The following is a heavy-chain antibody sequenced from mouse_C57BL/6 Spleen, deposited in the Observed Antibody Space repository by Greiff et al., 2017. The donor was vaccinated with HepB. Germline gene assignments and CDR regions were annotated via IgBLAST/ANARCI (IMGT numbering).Heavy chain of an antibody. CDR2: IDPETGGT. CDR1: GYTFTDYE. Sequence: VKLMESGAELVRPGASVTLSCKASGYTFTDYEMHWVKQTPVHGLEWIGAIDPETGGTAYNQKFKGKAILTADKSSSTAYMELRSLTSEDSAVYYCTRRGRYYFDYWGQGTTLTVSS. CDR3: TRRGRYYFDY. V-gene: IGHV1-15*01. J-gene: IGHJ2*01.